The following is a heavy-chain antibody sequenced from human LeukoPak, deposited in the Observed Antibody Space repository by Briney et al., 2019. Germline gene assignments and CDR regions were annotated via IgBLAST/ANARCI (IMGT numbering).Heavy chain of an antibody. Sequence: PGGSLRLSCAASGSTVSSNYMSWVRQAPGKGLEWVSVIYSGGSTLYADSVKGRFTISRDNTKNTLYLQMNSLRAEDAAVYYCAKGPTVTAAGHWGQGTLVTVSS. J-gene: IGHJ1*01. D-gene: IGHD6-13*01. V-gene: IGHV3-53*01. CDR1: GSTVSSNY. CDR2: IYSGGST. CDR3: AKGPTVTAAGH.